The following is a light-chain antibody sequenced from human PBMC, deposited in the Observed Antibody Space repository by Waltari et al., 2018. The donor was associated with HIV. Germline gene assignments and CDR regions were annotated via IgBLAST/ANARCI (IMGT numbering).Light chain of an antibody. CDR3: TSYTSTPITSGVV. V-gene: IGLV2-14*03. Sequence: QSALIQPASVSGSPGQSLTISCTGTNSSVVIHDSNYFSCYQRHPGKVPKLLIYDVSKRPSGVSNRFSGSKSGSTASLTISGLQVDVEADYFCTSYTSTPITSGVVFGGGTTVPVL. CDR1: NSSVVIHDSNY. CDR2: DVS. J-gene: IGLJ2*01.